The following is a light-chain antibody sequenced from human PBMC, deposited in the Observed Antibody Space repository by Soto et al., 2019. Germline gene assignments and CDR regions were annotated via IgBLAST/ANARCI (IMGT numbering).Light chain of an antibody. CDR3: QQYNNWPWK. V-gene: IGKV3-15*01. CDR2: GAS. Sequence: EIVLTQSPATLPVSPGERATLSCRASQSVSSNLAWYQQKPGQAPRLLIYGASTSATGIPARFSGSGSGTEFTLTISSLQSEAFGVYYCQQYNNWPWKFGQGTKVDIK. J-gene: IGKJ1*01. CDR1: QSVSSN.